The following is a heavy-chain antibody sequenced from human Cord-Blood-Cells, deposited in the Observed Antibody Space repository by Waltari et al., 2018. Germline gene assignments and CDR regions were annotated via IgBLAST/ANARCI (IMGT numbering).Heavy chain of an antibody. J-gene: IGHJ3*02. D-gene: IGHD6-19*01. CDR2: IYYSGST. Sequence: QLQLQESGPGLVKPSETLSLTCTVSGGSINSSSYYWGWIRQPPGKGLEWIGSIYYSGSTYYNPSLKSRVTISVDTSKNQFSLKLSSVTAADTAVYYCARQSSSGYAFDIWGQGTMVTVSS. V-gene: IGHV4-39*01. CDR1: GGSINSSSYY. CDR3: ARQSSSGYAFDI.